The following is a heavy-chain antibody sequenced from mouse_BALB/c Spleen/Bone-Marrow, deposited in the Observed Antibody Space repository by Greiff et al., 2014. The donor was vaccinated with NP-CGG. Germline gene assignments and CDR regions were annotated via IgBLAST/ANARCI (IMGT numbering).Heavy chain of an antibody. CDR2: ICTDGST. J-gene: IGHJ4*01. CDR1: GFSLTNYG. V-gene: IGHV2-9*02. D-gene: IGHD1-2*01. Sequence: VQLQESGPGLVTPSQTLSITCTVSGFSLTNYGVPWVRQPPGKGLEWLGVICTDGSTNYNSALMSRLGIINNTSKSQVFFKMISLQTDDTAMYYCDRIATAAGALDYWGQGTSVTVSS. CDR3: DRIATAAGALDY.